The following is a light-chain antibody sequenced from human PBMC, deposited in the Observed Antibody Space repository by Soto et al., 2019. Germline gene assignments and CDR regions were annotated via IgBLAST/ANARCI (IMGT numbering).Light chain of an antibody. Sequence: DIPMTQSPSNLSASIGDRVTVTCRASQTINNWLAWYQQKPGKAPKRLIYDASTLEGEVPSRFGASGSGTDFTHTSTSLQHDDSATYHCQQYKSYPWTFGQGTKVEI. CDR2: DAS. CDR1: QTINNW. CDR3: QQYKSYPWT. J-gene: IGKJ1*01. V-gene: IGKV1-5*01.